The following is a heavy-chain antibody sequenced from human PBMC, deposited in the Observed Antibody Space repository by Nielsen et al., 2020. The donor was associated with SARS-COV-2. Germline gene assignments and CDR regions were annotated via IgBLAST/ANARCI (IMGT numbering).Heavy chain of an antibody. CDR2: ISSSSSYR. CDR3: ARVPSRIVGATLYYYYYGMDV. V-gene: IGHV3-21*01. Sequence: GESLKISCAASGFTFSSYSMNWVRQAPGKGLEWVSSISSSSSYRYYADSVKGRFTISRDNAKNSLYLQMNSLRAEDTAVYYCARVPSRIVGATLYYYYYGMDVWGQGTTVTVSS. D-gene: IGHD1-26*01. CDR1: GFTFSSYS. J-gene: IGHJ6*02.